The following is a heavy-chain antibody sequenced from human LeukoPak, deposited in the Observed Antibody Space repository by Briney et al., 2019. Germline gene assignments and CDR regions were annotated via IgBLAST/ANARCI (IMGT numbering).Heavy chain of an antibody. Sequence: GGSLRLSCAASGFTFSSYEMNWVRQAPGKGLEWVSYISSSGSTIYYADSVKGRFTISRDNAKNSLYLQMNSLRAEDTAVYYCARSKYLPNWFDPWGQGTLVTVSS. CDR2: ISSSGSTI. D-gene: IGHD6-6*01. J-gene: IGHJ5*02. CDR3: ARSKYLPNWFDP. CDR1: GFTFSSYE. V-gene: IGHV3-48*03.